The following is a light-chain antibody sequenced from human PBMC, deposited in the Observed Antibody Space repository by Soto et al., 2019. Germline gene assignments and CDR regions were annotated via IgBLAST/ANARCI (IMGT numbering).Light chain of an antibody. V-gene: IGLV1-44*01. CDR1: SSNVGGNP. J-gene: IGLJ1*01. Sequence: QSVLTQPPSASGTPGQRVTISCSGSSSNVGGNPVNWYQHVPTTAPKLLIYTNTQRPSGVPDRFSGSKYGTSASLAISGLQSEDEADYYCASWDDSLNGPVFGTGTKVTVL. CDR2: TNT. CDR3: ASWDDSLNGPV.